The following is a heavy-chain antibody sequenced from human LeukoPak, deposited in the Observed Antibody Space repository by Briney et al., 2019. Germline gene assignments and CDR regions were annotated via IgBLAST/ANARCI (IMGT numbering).Heavy chain of an antibody. D-gene: IGHD6-19*01. CDR1: GFSFSSSW. CDR3: TTDHRCGWSITPFDY. Sequence: GGSLRLSCAASGFSFSSSWMHWVRQVPGKGLEWVSRINDDETSTTYAESVKGRFTISRDNAKNTLYLQMNSLKTEDTAVYYCTTDHRCGWSITPFDYWGQGTLVTVSS. V-gene: IGHV3-74*01. CDR2: INDDETST. J-gene: IGHJ4*02.